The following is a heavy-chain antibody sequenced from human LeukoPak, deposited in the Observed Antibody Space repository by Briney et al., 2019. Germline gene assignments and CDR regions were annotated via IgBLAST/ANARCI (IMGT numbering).Heavy chain of an antibody. CDR3: AREGGEQWLATYFDY. CDR2: IWYDGSNK. CDR1: GFTFSSYA. J-gene: IGHJ4*02. D-gene: IGHD6-19*01. V-gene: IGHV3-33*08. Sequence: GGSLRLSCAASGFTFSSYAMSWVRQAPGKGLEWVAVIWYDGSNKYYADSVKGRFTISRDNSKNTLYLQMNSLRAEDTAVYYCAREGGEQWLATYFDYWGQGTLVTVSS.